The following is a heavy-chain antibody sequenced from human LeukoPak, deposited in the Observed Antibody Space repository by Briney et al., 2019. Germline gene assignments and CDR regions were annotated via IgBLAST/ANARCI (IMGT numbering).Heavy chain of an antibody. CDR3: AKVGYCSSTSCPPDY. CDR2: IYSGGST. V-gene: IGHV3-53*01. J-gene: IGHJ4*02. CDR1: GFTVSSNY. Sequence: GGSLRLSCAASGFTVSSNYMSWVRQAPGKGLEWISVIYSGGSTSYADSVKGRFTISRDNSKNTLYLQMNSLRAEDTAVYYCAKVGYCSSTSCPPDYWGQGTLVTVSS. D-gene: IGHD2-2*01.